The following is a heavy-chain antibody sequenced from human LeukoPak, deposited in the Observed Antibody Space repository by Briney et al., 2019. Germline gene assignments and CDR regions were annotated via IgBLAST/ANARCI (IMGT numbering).Heavy chain of an antibody. Sequence: SETLSLTCTVSGGSISSYYWSWIRQPPGKGLEWIGSIYYSGSTYYNPSLKSRVTISVDTSKNQFSLKLSSVTAADTAVYYCASSLGPHYFGYWGQGTLVTVSS. D-gene: IGHD3-10*01. J-gene: IGHJ4*02. V-gene: IGHV4-59*05. CDR3: ASSLGPHYFGY. CDR2: IYYSGST. CDR1: GGSISSYY.